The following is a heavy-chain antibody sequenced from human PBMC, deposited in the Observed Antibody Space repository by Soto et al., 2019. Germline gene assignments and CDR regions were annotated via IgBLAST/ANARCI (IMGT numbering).Heavy chain of an antibody. CDR1: GGTFSSYA. CDR2: IIPIFGTA. V-gene: IGHV1-69*13. CDR3: ACGVRGAVNWFDP. D-gene: IGHD3-10*01. Sequence: SVKVSCKASGGTFSSYAISWVRQAPGQGLEWMGGIIPIFGTANYAQKFQGRVTITADESTSTAYMELSSLRSEDTAVYYCACGVRGAVNWFDPCGEGTLVTVSS. J-gene: IGHJ5*02.